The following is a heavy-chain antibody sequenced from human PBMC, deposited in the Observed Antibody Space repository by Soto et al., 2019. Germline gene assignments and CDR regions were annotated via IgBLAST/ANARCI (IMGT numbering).Heavy chain of an antibody. CDR2: IYHSGST. J-gene: IGHJ4*02. CDR3: ARAAMGGSSWPFDY. D-gene: IGHD6-13*01. Sequence: QVQLQESGPGLVKPSGTLSLTCAVSGGSISSSNWWSWVRQPPGKGLEWIVEIYHSGSTKYNPSLNSRVTISVDKSKNQFSLKLSSVTAAATAVYYCARAAMGGSSWPFDYWGQGTLVTVSS. CDR1: GGSISSSNW. V-gene: IGHV4-4*02.